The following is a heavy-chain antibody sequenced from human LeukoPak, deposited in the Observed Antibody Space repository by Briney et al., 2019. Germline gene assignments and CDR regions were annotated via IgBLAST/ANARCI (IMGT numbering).Heavy chain of an antibody. CDR1: GFTFSTYW. V-gene: IGHV3-7*01. D-gene: IGHD1-26*01. Sequence: GGSLRLSCSASGFTFSTYWMSWVRQAPGKGLEWVANIKQDGSEKYYVDSVKGRFTISRDNSKNSLYLQMNSLRAEDTAVYYCATRGSYYDNWGQGTLVTVSS. CDR2: IKQDGSEK. J-gene: IGHJ4*02. CDR3: ATRGSYYDN.